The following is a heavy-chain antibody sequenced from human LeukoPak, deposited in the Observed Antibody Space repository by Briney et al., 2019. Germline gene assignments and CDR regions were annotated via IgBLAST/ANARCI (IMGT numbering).Heavy chain of an antibody. D-gene: IGHD3-3*01. CDR2: IYTSGST. Sequence: PSETLSLTCTVSGGSISSYYWSWIRQPAGKGLEWIGRIYTSGSTNYNPSLKSRVTMSVDTSKNQFSLKLSSVTAADTAMYYCAIESDFWSGAYFDYWGQGTLVTVSS. CDR3: AIESDFWSGAYFDY. CDR1: GGSISSYY. V-gene: IGHV4-4*07. J-gene: IGHJ4*02.